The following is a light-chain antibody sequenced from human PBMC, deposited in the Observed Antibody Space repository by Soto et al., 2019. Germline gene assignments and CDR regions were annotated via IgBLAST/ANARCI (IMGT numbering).Light chain of an antibody. CDR2: EAT. V-gene: IGLV2-14*01. Sequence: QSALTQPASVSGSPGQSITISCAGTRSDLGASNSVSWYQHLPGRSPTLIIYEATNRPSGVSERFSGSKAGDTASLTISGLQADDESEYFCISYKTDDTFVFGGGTKV. CDR1: RSDLGASNS. J-gene: IGLJ1*01. CDR3: ISYKTDDTFV.